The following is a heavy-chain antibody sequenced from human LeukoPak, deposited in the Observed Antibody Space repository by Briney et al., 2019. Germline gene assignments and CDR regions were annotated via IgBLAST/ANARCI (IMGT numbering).Heavy chain of an antibody. V-gene: IGHV4-59*08. CDR2: IYYSGST. CDR1: GGSISSYY. J-gene: IGHJ4*02. Sequence: SETLSLTCTVSGGSISSYYWSWIRQPPGKGLEWIGYIYYSGSTYYNPSLKSRVTISVDTSKNQFSLKLSSVTAADTAVYYCARAVNSWYYFDYWGQGTLVTVSS. D-gene: IGHD6-13*01. CDR3: ARAVNSWYYFDY.